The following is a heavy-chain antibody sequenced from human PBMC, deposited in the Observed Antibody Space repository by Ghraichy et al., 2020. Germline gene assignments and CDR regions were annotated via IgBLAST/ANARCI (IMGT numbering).Heavy chain of an antibody. CDR3: ARSWDDFWSGYGADKTDNWYFDL. Sequence: SETLSLTCAVYGGSFSGYYWSWIRQPPGKGLEWIGEINHSGSTNYNPSLKSRVTISVDTSKNQFSLKLSSVTAADTAVYYCARSWDDFWSGYGADKTDNWYFDLWGRGTLVTVSS. V-gene: IGHV4-34*01. D-gene: IGHD3-3*01. CDR2: INHSGST. J-gene: IGHJ2*01. CDR1: GGSFSGYY.